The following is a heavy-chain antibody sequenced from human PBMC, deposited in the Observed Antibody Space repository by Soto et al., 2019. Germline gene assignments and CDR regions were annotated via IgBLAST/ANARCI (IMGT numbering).Heavy chain of an antibody. D-gene: IGHD3-3*01. CDR1: AFTFTIYG. CDR3: AKGGGFLEWLSVNPIYYFYMDV. Sequence: GGSLRLSCTASAFTFTIYGMTWVRQAPGKGLEWVSIISASGYATYYADSVKGRFTISRDKPKNTLYLQMNRLRDEDTAVYYCAKGGGFLEWLSVNPIYYFYMDVWGKGTTVTVSS. V-gene: IGHV3-23*01. J-gene: IGHJ6*03. CDR2: ISASGYAT.